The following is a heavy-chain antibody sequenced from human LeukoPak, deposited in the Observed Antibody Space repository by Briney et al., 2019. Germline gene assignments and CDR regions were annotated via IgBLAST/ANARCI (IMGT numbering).Heavy chain of an antibody. J-gene: IGHJ5*02. D-gene: IGHD6-6*01. CDR1: VFTFSSYG. V-gene: IGHV3-30*02. Sequence: GGSLRLSCAASVFTFSSYGMHWVRQAPGKGLEWVAFIRYDGSNKYYADSVKGRFTISRDNSKNTLYLQMNSLRAEDTAVYYCAKDLSKRSSSYWFDPWGQGTLVTVSS. CDR2: IRYDGSNK. CDR3: AKDLSKRSSSYWFDP.